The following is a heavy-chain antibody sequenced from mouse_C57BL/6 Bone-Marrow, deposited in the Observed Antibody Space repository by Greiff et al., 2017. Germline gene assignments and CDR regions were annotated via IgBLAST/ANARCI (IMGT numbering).Heavy chain of an antibody. CDR2: INPSTGGT. CDR1: GYSFTGYY. D-gene: IGHD3-2*02. V-gene: IGHV1-42*01. CDR3: ARGGWPGFAY. Sequence: VQLQQSGPELVKPGASVKISCKASGYSFTGYYMNGVKQSPEKSLEWIGEINPSTGGTTYNQKFKDKATVTVDKSYSTAYMQLKSLTSEESAVYYCARGGWPGFAYWGQGTLVTVAA. J-gene: IGHJ3*01.